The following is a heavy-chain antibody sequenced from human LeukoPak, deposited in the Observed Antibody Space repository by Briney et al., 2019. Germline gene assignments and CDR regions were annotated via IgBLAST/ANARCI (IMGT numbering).Heavy chain of an antibody. D-gene: IGHD3/OR15-3a*01. CDR3: ARAFWTTNKYYYYYMDV. CDR2: ISSSGSTI. Sequence: PGGSLRLSCAASGFTFSSYEMNWVRQAPGKGLEWVSYISSSGSTIYYADSVKGRFAISRDNAKNSLYLQMNSLRAEDTAVYYRARAFWTTNKYYYYYMDVWGKGTTVTISS. CDR1: GFTFSSYE. J-gene: IGHJ6*03. V-gene: IGHV3-48*03.